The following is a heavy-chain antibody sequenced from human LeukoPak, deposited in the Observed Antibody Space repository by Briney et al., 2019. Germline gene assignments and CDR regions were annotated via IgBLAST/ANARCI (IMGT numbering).Heavy chain of an antibody. CDR2: IYYSGIT. CDR3: ARIGDWGTLGTFDY. D-gene: IGHD3/OR15-3a*01. J-gene: IGHJ4*02. CDR1: GGTLTNYY. Sequence: PSETLSVTCTVSGGTLTNYYWSWIRQPPGKGLEWVAYIYYSGITNYNPSSTSRVAKSVDTSNNQSSLRLRSVTAADKAVYYCARIGDWGTLGTFDYWGQGRLVTVSS. V-gene: IGHV4-59*01.